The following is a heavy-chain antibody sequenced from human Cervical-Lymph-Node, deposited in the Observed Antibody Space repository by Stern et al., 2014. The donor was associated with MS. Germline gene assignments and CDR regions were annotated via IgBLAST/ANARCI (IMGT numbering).Heavy chain of an antibody. CDR1: GGTFSSYA. V-gene: IGHV1-69*01. Sequence: VQLEESGAEVKKPGSSVKVSCKASGGTFSSYAISWVRQAPGKGLEWMGGIIPIFGTANYAQKFQGRVTITADESTSTAYMELSSLRSEDTAVYYCASDDVRFLEWLPMKGYYYYGMDVWGQGTTVTVSS. CDR3: ASDDVRFLEWLPMKGYYYYGMDV. J-gene: IGHJ6*02. D-gene: IGHD3-3*01. CDR2: IIPIFGTA.